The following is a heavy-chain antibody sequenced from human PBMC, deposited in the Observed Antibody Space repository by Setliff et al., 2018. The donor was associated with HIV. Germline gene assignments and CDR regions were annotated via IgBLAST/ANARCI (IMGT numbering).Heavy chain of an antibody. CDR2: IGTTSTYI. Sequence: GGSLRLSCAASGFTFSSYSMNWVRQAPGKGLEWVSSIGTTSTYIYYADSVKGRFTISRDNAKNSLYLQMNSLRVEDTAVYYCARDIPPEYPGFDLWGQGTVVTVSS. J-gene: IGHJ3*01. D-gene: IGHD6-6*01. CDR1: GFTFSSYS. V-gene: IGHV3-21*01. CDR3: ARDIPPEYPGFDL.